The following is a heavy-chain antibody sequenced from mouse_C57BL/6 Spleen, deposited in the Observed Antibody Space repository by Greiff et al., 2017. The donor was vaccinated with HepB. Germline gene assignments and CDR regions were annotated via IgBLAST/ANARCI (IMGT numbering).Heavy chain of an antibody. CDR1: GFTFSDYY. Sequence: EVQLVESEGGLVQPGSSMKLSCTASGFTFSDYYMAWVRQVPEKGLEWVANINYDGSSTYYLDSLKSRFIISRDNAKNILYLQMSSLKSEDTATYYCARDRGTVGAKWYFDVWGTGTTVTVSS. V-gene: IGHV5-16*01. CDR3: ARDRGTVGAKWYFDV. CDR2: INYDGSST. D-gene: IGHD1-1*01. J-gene: IGHJ1*03.